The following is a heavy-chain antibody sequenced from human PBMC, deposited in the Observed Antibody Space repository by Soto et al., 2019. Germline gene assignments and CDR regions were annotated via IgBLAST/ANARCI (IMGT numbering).Heavy chain of an antibody. Sequence: ASVKVSCKASGYTFTSYGISWVRQAPGQGLGGMGWISAYNGNTNYAQKLQGRVTMTTDTSTDTAYMELSSLRSEDTAVYYCAAYPVLGYCTNGVCYTTGPFDYWGQGTLVTVSS. V-gene: IGHV1-18*01. J-gene: IGHJ4*02. CDR2: ISAYNGNT. CDR1: GYTFTSYG. CDR3: AAYPVLGYCTNGVCYTTGPFDY. D-gene: IGHD2-8*01.